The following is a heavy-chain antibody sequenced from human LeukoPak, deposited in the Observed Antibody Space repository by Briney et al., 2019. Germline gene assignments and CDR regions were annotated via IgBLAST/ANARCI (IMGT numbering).Heavy chain of an antibody. Sequence: ASVKVSCKVSGYTFTTFGIGWVRQAPGQGLEWMGWISPYNGNTNYAQNLQGRLTMTTDTSTTTAYMELRSLRSDDTAVYYCARMGCLSPSCYTLDYWGQGTLVTVSS. CDR1: GYTFTTFG. V-gene: IGHV1-18*01. CDR3: ARMGCLSPSCYTLDY. D-gene: IGHD2-2*02. J-gene: IGHJ4*02. CDR2: ISPYNGNT.